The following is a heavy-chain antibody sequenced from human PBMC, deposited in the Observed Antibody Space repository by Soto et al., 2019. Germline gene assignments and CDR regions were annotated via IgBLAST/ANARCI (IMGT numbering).Heavy chain of an antibody. CDR1: GFTFSSYA. Sequence: VQLVESGGGVVQPGRSLRLSCAASGFTFSSYAMHWVRQAPGKGLEWVAVISYDGSNKYYADSVKGRFTISRDNSKNTLYLQMNSLRAEDTAVYYCARDWDVAGTGSFDAFDIWGQGTMVTVSS. J-gene: IGHJ3*02. CDR3: ARDWDVAGTGSFDAFDI. V-gene: IGHV3-30-3*01. CDR2: ISYDGSNK. D-gene: IGHD6-19*01.